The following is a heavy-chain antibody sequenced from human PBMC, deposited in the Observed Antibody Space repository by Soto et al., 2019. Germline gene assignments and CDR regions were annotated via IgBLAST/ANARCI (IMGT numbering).Heavy chain of an antibody. J-gene: IGHJ3*02. V-gene: IGHV1-46*01. Sequence: AASVKVSCKASGYTFTSYYMHWVRQAPGQGLEWMGIINPSGGSTSYAQKFQGRVTMTRDTSTSTVYMELSSLRSEDTAVYYCARDQVPYYYDSSDPVDAFDIWGQGTMVTV. D-gene: IGHD3-22*01. CDR2: INPSGGST. CDR3: ARDQVPYYYDSSDPVDAFDI. CDR1: GYTFTSYY.